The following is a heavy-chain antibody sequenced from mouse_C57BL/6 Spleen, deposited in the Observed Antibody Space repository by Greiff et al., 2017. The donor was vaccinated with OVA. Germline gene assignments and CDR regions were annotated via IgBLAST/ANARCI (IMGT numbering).Heavy chain of an antibody. CDR1: GFTFSSYA. D-gene: IGHD1-1*01. V-gene: IGHV5-9-1*02. J-gene: IGHJ2*01. CDR3: TGGYGSTPLDY. CDR2: ISSGGDYI. Sequence: EVMLVESGEGLVKPGGSLKLSCAASGFTFSSYAMSWVRQTPEKRLEWVAYISSGGDYIYYADTVKGRFTISRDNARNTLYLQMGSLKSEDTAMDYWTGGYGSTPLDYWGQGTTLTVSS.